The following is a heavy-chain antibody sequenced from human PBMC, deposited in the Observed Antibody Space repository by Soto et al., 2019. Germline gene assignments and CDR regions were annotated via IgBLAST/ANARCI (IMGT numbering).Heavy chain of an antibody. Sequence: QVQLVQSGAEVKKPGSSVKVSCKASGGTFSSYTISWVRPAPGQGLEWIGRIIPILGVANYAQKFQGRVTITVDTCTSGTYMELSSLRPEDTAVYYCAGGPNDPEGYFDLWGRGTLVTVSS. D-gene: IGHD3-16*01. V-gene: IGHV1-69*02. CDR2: IIPILGVA. J-gene: IGHJ2*01. CDR1: GGTFSSYT. CDR3: AGGPNDPEGYFDL.